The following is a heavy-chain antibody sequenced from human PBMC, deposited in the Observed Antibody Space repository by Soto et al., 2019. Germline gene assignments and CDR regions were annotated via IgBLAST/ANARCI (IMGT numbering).Heavy chain of an antibody. CDR2: ISWNGGST. CDR1: GFTFDDYA. CDR3: AKDDSKSWYVFEY. Sequence: EMQLVESGGGLVQPGRSLRLSCAASGFTFDDYAMHWVRQAPGKGLEWVSGISWNGGSTGYADSVKGRFTISRDNAKNFLYLQMNSVRPEDTAFYYCAKDDSKSWYVFEYWGQGTLVTVSP. V-gene: IGHV3-9*01. J-gene: IGHJ4*02. D-gene: IGHD6-13*01.